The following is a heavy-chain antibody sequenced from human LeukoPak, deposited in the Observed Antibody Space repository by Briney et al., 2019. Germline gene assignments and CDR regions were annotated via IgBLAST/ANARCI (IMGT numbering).Heavy chain of an antibody. CDR2: IYYSGST. CDR1: GGSISSSSYY. V-gene: IGHV4-39*07. J-gene: IGHJ3*02. D-gene: IGHD3-10*01. Sequence: SETLSLTCTVSGGSISSSSYYWGWIRQPPGKGLEWIGSIYYSGSTYYNPSLKSRVTISVDTSKNQFSLKLSSVTAADTAVYYCARFTMVRGVIITSYAFDIWGQGTMVTVSS. CDR3: ARFTMVRGVIITSYAFDI.